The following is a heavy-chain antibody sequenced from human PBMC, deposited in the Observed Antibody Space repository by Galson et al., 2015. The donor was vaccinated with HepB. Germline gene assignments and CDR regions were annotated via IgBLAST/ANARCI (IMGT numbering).Heavy chain of an antibody. Sequence: QSGAEVKKPGESLRISCKASGYSFTTHWIHWVRQKPGKGLEWMGRIDPTDSLTIYSPSFQDHVSISADKSISTVYLQWGSLKASDTATYYCARTEYCSSSSCYRGWFDPWGQGTLVTVSS. CDR1: GYSFTTHW. J-gene: IGHJ5*02. V-gene: IGHV5-10-1*01. D-gene: IGHD2-2*02. CDR3: ARTEYCSSSSCYRGWFDP. CDR2: IDPTDSLT.